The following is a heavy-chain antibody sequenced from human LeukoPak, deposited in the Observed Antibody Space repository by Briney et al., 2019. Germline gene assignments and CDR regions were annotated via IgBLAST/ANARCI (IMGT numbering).Heavy chain of an antibody. CDR2: ISGSGGST. V-gene: IGHV3-23*01. CDR3: AKASEWELLEDY. J-gene: IGHJ4*02. D-gene: IGHD1-26*01. CDR1: GFTFSSYA. Sequence: GGSLRLSCAASGFTFSSYAMSWVRQAPGKGLEWVSAISGSGGSTYYADSVMGRFTISRDNSKNTLYLQMNSLRAEDTAVYYCAKASEWELLEDYGRQGTLVTVSS.